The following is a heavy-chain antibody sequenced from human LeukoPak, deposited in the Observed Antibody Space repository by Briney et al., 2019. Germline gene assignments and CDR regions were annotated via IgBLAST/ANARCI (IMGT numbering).Heavy chain of an antibody. CDR3: ASGIVVVPARVDAFDI. J-gene: IGHJ3*02. CDR2: IIPIFGTA. V-gene: IGHV1-69*05. CDR1: GGTFSSYA. Sequence: ASVKVSCKASGGTFSSYAISWARQAPEQGLEWMGGIIPIFGTANYAQKFQGRVTITTDESTSTAYMELSSLRSEDTAVYYCASGIVVVPARVDAFDIWGQGTMVTVSS. D-gene: IGHD2-2*01.